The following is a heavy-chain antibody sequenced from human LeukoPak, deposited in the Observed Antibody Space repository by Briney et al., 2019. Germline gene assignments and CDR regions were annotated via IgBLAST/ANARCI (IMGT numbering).Heavy chain of an antibody. CDR1: GYMFIGYY. Sequence: ASVKVSCKASGYMFIGYYMHWVRQAPGQGLEWMGWINPNSGVTNYAQNFQGRVTMTRDTSINTVYMELSRLTFDDTAVYYCARKQWPVRGGSDYWGQGTLVTVSS. J-gene: IGHJ4*02. D-gene: IGHD6-19*01. V-gene: IGHV1-2*02. CDR3: ARKQWPVRGGSDY. CDR2: INPNSGVT.